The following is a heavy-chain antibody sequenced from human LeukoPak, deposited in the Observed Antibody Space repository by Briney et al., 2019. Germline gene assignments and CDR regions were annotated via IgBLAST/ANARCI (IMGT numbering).Heavy chain of an antibody. V-gene: IGHV3-72*01. CDR1: GFTFSDHY. CDR2: TRNKANSYTT. CDR3: AREASIVVVPYYYYGMDV. Sequence: GGSLRLSCAASGFTFSDHYMDWVRQAPGKGLEWVGRTRNKANSYTTEYAASVKGRFTISRDDSKNSLYLQMNSLKTEDTAVYYCAREASIVVVPYYYYGMDVWGQGTTVTVSS. D-gene: IGHD3-22*01. J-gene: IGHJ6*02.